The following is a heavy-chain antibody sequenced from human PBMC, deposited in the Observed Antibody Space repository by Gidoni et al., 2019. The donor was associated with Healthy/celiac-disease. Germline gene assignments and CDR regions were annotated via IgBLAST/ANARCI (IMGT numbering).Heavy chain of an antibody. CDR3: TTEVVVVVAATHDD. CDR2: SKSKTEGGTT. Sequence: EVPLVESGGGLVKTGRSLRLSCAASGFHFRNAWMSWVRQVPGKGREWVGRSKSKTEGGTTDYAAAVKGRFTISRDDSKHTLDLQMNSLSTEDTAVYYCTTEVVVVVAATHDDWGQGHLVTVSS. V-gene: IGHV3-15*01. D-gene: IGHD2-15*01. CDR1: GFHFRNAW. J-gene: IGHJ4*02.